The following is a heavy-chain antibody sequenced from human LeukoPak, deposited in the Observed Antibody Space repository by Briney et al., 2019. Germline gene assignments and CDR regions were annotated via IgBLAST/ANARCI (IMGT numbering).Heavy chain of an antibody. CDR3: AKDLSGPGIAAAGGY. V-gene: IGHV3-30*02. CDR1: GFTFSSYG. Sequence: GGSLRLPCAASGFTFSSYGMHWVRQAPGKGLEWVAFIRYDGSNKYYADSVKGRFTISRDNSKNTLYLQMNSLRAEDTAVYYCAKDLSGPGIAAAGGYWGQGTLVTVSS. D-gene: IGHD6-13*01. CDR2: IRYDGSNK. J-gene: IGHJ4*02.